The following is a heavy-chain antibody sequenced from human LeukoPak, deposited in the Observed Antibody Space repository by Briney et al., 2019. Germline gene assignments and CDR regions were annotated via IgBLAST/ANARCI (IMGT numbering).Heavy chain of an antibody. D-gene: IGHD7-27*01. CDR1: GFTFGDVV. V-gene: IGHV3-23*01. Sequence: PGGSLRLSCVASGFTFGDVVVSWVRQAPGKGLEWVSAISYNGASTDYADSVKGRFAISRDNSKNTLYLQMNSLRAEDTAVYYCARRTGGTKDYWGQGTQVTVSS. CDR2: ISYNGAST. CDR3: ARRTGGTKDY. J-gene: IGHJ4*02.